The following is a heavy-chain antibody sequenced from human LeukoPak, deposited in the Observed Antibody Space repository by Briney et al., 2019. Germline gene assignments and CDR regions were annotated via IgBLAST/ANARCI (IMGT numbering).Heavy chain of an antibody. CDR1: GGTFSSYA. Sequence: WASVKVSCKASGGTFSSYAISWVRQAPGQGLEWMGGIIPIFGTANYAQKFQGRVTITADESTSTAYMELSSLRSEDTAVYYCAREFYGSGSSGFDPWGQGTLVTVSS. CDR2: IIPIFGTA. V-gene: IGHV1-69*13. D-gene: IGHD3-10*01. CDR3: AREFYGSGSSGFDP. J-gene: IGHJ5*02.